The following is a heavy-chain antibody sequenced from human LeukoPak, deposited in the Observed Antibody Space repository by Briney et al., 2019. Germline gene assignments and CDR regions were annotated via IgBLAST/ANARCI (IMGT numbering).Heavy chain of an antibody. CDR1: GGTFSSYA. CDR3: ARDLIGGIVGATDDAFDI. Sequence: GSSVKVSCKASGGTFSSYAISWVRQAPGQGLEWMGRIIPIFGIANYAQKFQGRVTITADRCTSTAYMELSSLRSEDTAVYYCARDLIGGIVGATDDAFDIWGQGTMVTVSS. CDR2: IIPIFGIA. V-gene: IGHV1-69*04. J-gene: IGHJ3*02. D-gene: IGHD1-26*01.